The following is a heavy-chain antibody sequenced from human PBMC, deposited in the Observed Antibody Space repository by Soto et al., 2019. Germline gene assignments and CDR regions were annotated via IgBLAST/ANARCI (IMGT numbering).Heavy chain of an antibody. Sequence: EVQLLDSGGGLVQPGGSLRLSCAASGFTFNNYAMTWVRQAPGKGLEWVSAISGGGDTTSYADSVKGRINVSRDGSKNTLYLQMSSLRAEDTALYYCAKGRGGSGSLTPRVDFWGQGTLVTVSS. V-gene: IGHV3-23*01. CDR1: GFTFNNYA. CDR2: ISGGGDTT. CDR3: AKGRGGSGSLTPRVDF. D-gene: IGHD3-10*01. J-gene: IGHJ4*02.